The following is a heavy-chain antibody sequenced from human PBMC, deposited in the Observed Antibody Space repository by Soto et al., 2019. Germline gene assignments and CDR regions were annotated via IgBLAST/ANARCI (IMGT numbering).Heavy chain of an antibody. D-gene: IGHD3-22*01. CDR1: GGSISSGGYY. V-gene: IGHV4-31*03. CDR2: IYYSGST. Sequence: SETLSLTCTVSGGSISSGGYYWSWIRQHPGKGLEWIGYIYYSGSTYYNPSLKSRVTISVDTSKNQFSLKLSSVTAADTAVYYCARFDYYDRSGYLDFRPKWGPGTLVTVPQ. CDR3: ARFDYYDRSGYLDFRPK. J-gene: IGHJ4*02.